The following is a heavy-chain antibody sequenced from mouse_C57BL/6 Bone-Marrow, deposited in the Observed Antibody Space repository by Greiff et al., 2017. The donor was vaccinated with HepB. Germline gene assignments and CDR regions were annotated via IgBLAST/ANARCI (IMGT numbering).Heavy chain of an antibody. CDR3: ARSFDYGYYFDY. D-gene: IGHD2-4*01. J-gene: IGHJ2*01. Sequence: QVQLKESGPELVKPGASVKISCKASGYAFSSSWMNWVKQRPGKGLEWIGRIYPGDGDTNYNGKFKGKATLTADKSSSTAYMQLSSLTSEDSAVYFCARSFDYGYYFDYWGQGTTLTVSS. CDR1: GYAFSSSW. CDR2: IYPGDGDT. V-gene: IGHV1-82*01.